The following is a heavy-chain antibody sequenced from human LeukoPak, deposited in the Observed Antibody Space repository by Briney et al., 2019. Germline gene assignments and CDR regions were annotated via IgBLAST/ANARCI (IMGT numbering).Heavy chain of an antibody. CDR3: ARVRYPYCSSTSCWDYYYMDV. D-gene: IGHD2-2*01. Sequence: SETLSLTCTVSGGPISSSSYYWGWIRQPPGKGLEWIGSIYYSGSTYYNPSLKSRVTISVDRSKNQFSLKLSSVTAADTAVYYCARVRYPYCSSTSCWDYYYMDVWGKGTTVTVSS. CDR1: GGPISSSSYY. V-gene: IGHV4-39*07. J-gene: IGHJ6*03. CDR2: IYYSGST.